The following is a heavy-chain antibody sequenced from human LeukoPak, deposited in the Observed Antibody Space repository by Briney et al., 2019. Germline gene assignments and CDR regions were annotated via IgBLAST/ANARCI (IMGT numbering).Heavy chain of an antibody. Sequence: ASVKVSCKASGYTFTDYYMHWVRQAPGQGLEWMGWINPNSGGTSYAQKFQGRVTMTRDTSISTVYMELSRLTSDDTAVYYCAGTRATILDYYYIDVWGKGTTVTVS. CDR3: AGTRATILDYYYIDV. V-gene: IGHV1-2*02. J-gene: IGHJ6*03. CDR1: GYTFTDYY. D-gene: IGHD2-8*02. CDR2: INPNSGGT.